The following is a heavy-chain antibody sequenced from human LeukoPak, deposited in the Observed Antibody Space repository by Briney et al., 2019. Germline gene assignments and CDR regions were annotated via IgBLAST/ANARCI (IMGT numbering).Heavy chain of an antibody. J-gene: IGHJ4*02. CDR2: INHSGST. Sequence: TSETLSLTCAVYGGSFSGYYWSWIRQPPGKGLEWIGEINHSGSTNYNPSLKSRVTISVDTSKNQFSLKLSSVTAADTAVYYCARTLPCGGNRPFDYWGQGTLVTVSS. CDR3: ARTLPCGGNRPFDY. D-gene: IGHD4-23*01. V-gene: IGHV4-34*01. CDR1: GGSFSGYY.